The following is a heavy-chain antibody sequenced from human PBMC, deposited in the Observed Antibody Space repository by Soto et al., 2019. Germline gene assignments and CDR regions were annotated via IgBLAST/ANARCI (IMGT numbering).Heavy chain of an antibody. CDR3: ARDPRNPIAYCSSTSCYNWFDP. CDR1: GYTFTSYG. Sequence: ASVKVSRKASGYTFTSYGISWVRQAPGQGLEWMGWISAYNGNTNYAQKLQGRVTMTTDTSTSTAYMELRSLRSDDTAVYYCARDPRNPIAYCSSTSCYNWFDPWGQGTLVTVSS. J-gene: IGHJ5*02. V-gene: IGHV1-18*01. D-gene: IGHD2-2*01. CDR2: ISAYNGNT.